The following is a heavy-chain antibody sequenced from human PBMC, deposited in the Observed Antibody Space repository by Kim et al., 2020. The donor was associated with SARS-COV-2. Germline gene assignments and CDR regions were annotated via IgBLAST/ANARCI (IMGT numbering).Heavy chain of an antibody. D-gene: IGHD6-13*01. CDR1: GFTFSSYA. CDR3: ARDKVIAAAGMDV. CDR2: ISYDGSNK. Sequence: GGSLRLSCAASGFTFSSYAMHWVRQAPGKGLEWVAVISYDGSNKYYADSVKGRFTISRDNSKNTLYLQMNSLRAEDTAVYYCARDKVIAAAGMDVWGQGT. J-gene: IGHJ6*02. V-gene: IGHV3-30*04.